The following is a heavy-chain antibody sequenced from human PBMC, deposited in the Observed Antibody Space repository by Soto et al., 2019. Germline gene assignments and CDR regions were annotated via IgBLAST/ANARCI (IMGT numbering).Heavy chain of an antibody. Sequence: HVQLVESGGGVVQPGRSLRLSCAASGFTFSSHAMHWVRQAPGKGLEWVAVISYEGSIKYYADSVKGRFTVSRDNSKNTLYLRMNSLKPEDTAVYYCARVPAAGHFDYWGQGTLVTVSS. CDR3: ARVPAAGHFDY. J-gene: IGHJ4*02. V-gene: IGHV3-30-3*01. CDR1: GFTFSSHA. D-gene: IGHD6-13*01. CDR2: ISYEGSIK.